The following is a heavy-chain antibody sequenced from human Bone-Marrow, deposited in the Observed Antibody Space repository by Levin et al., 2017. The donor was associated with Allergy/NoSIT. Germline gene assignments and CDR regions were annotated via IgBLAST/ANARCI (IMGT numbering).Heavy chain of an antibody. V-gene: IGHV1-3*01. D-gene: IGHD6-19*01. CDR1: GYTFTSYA. CDR2: INAGNGNT. CDR3: ARSDIAVAGRGAFDS. Sequence: ASVKVSCKASGYTFTSYAMHWVRQAPGQRLEWMGWINAGNGNTKYSQKFQGRVTITRDTSASTAYMELSSLRSEDTAVYYCARSDIAVAGRGAFDSWGQGTMVTVSS. J-gene: IGHJ3*02.